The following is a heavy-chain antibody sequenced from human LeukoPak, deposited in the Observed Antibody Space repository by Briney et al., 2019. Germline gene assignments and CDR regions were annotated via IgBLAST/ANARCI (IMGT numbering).Heavy chain of an antibody. D-gene: IGHD3-9*01. V-gene: IGHV3-23*01. CDR1: EFTFNSYA. CDR3: AKWGDYDVLTGYYVSDY. Sequence: GGSLRLSCAASEFTFNSYAMNWVRQAPGKGLEWVSAITGGGSGIYYADSMKSRFTISRDNSKNTLYLQINSLRAEDTAVYYCAKWGDYDVLTGYYVSDYWGQGTLVTVSS. J-gene: IGHJ4*02. CDR2: ITGGGSGI.